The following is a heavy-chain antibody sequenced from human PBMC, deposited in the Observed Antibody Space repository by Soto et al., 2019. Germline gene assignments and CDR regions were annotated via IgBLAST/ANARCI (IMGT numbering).Heavy chain of an antibody. Sequence: PSETLSLTCTVSGGSISGYYWSWIRQSPGEGLEWIGYMYYSGSTNYNPSLRSRVTISVDTSKKQFSLELRSVTAADTAVYYCVRFNGGFYPSWFDPWGQGTLVTVSS. CDR3: VRFNGGFYPSWFDP. CDR1: GGSISGYY. J-gene: IGHJ5*02. V-gene: IGHV4-59*01. D-gene: IGHD3-16*01. CDR2: MYYSGST.